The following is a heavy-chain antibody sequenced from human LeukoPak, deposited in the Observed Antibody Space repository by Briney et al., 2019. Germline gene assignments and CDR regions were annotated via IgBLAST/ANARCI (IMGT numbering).Heavy chain of an antibody. J-gene: IGHJ3*02. CDR3: ARDVGSSGYYRAFDI. D-gene: IGHD3-22*01. Sequence: GVEWMGGMIPSFGTANYAQKFQGRVTSTADESTSTDYMELSSLRSEDTAVYYCARDVGSSGYYRAFDIWGQGTMVTVSS. CDR2: MIPSFGTA. V-gene: IGHV1-69*01.